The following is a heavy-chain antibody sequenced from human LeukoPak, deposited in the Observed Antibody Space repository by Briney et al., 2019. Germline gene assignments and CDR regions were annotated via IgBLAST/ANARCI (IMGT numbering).Heavy chain of an antibody. V-gene: IGHV6-1*01. CDR3: ARVETSNWNARGPFYFDF. CDR2: TNHRSRWYN. D-gene: IGHD1-20*01. J-gene: IGHJ4*02. CDR1: GDSVSSIGAV. Sequence: SQTLSLTCAISGDSVSSIGAVWNWIRHSPSRGLECLGVTNHRSRWYNEYEESVRSRIEISPDTSKNQFSMKLNFVTPEDTAVYYCARVETSNWNARGPFYFDFWGQGTPVTVSS.